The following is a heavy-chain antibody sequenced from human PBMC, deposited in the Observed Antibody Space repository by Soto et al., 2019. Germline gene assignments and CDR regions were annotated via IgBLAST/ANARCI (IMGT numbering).Heavy chain of an antibody. CDR2: INAGNGNT. CDR1: GYTFTSYA. J-gene: IGHJ4*02. CDR3: ARDAVAGSNPFDY. V-gene: IGHV1-3*01. Sequence: GASVKVSCKASGYTFTSYAMHWVRQAPGQRLEWMGWINAGNGNTKYSQKIQGRVTITRDTSTSTAYMELRSLRSEDTAVYYCARDAVAGSNPFDYWGQGTLVTVSS. D-gene: IGHD6-19*01.